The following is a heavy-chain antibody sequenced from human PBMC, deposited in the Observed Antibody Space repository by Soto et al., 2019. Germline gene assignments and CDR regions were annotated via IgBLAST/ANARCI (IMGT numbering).Heavy chain of an antibody. CDR1: GYTFTSYD. J-gene: IGHJ4*02. D-gene: IGHD2-21*02. CDR3: ARGCERGGGDCYFAY. Sequence: QVQLVQSGAEVKKPGASVKVSCKASGYTFTSYDINWVRQATGQGLEWMGWMNPNSGNTGYAQNSQGRVTMTRNTSISTAYMELSSLRSDDTAVYYCARGCERGGGDCYFAYWGQGTLVAVSS. V-gene: IGHV1-8*01. CDR2: MNPNSGNT.